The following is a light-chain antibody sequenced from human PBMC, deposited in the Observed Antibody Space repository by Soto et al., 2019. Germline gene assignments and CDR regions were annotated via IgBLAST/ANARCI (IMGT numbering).Light chain of an antibody. CDR1: SGDVGSYNL. CDR3: CSYTSSSTLEYV. CDR2: EGS. Sequence: QSALTQPASVSGSPGQSITISCAGTSGDVGSYNLVSWYQQHPAKAPKLMIYEGSKRPSGVSNRFSGSKSGNTASLTISGLQAEDEADYYCCSYTSSSTLEYVFGTGTKV. V-gene: IGLV2-14*02. J-gene: IGLJ1*01.